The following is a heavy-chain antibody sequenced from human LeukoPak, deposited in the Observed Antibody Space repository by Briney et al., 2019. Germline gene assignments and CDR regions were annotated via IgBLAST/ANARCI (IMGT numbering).Heavy chain of an antibody. Sequence: SETLSLTCAVSGGSISSSNWWSWVRRPPGKGLEWIGEIYHSGSTNYNPSLKSRVTISVDKSKNQFSLKLSSVTAADTAVYYCARRVGSSGWYPPYYFDYWGQGTLVTVSS. CDR2: IYHSGST. CDR3: ARRVGSSGWYPPYYFDY. D-gene: IGHD6-19*01. J-gene: IGHJ4*02. V-gene: IGHV4-4*02. CDR1: GGSISSSNW.